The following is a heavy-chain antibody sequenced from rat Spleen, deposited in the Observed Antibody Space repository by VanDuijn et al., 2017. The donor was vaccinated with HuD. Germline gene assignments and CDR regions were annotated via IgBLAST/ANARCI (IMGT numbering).Heavy chain of an antibody. D-gene: IGHD1-4*01. CDR3: ARFPTRVDVMDA. Sequence: EVQLQESGPGLVKPSQSLSLTCSVTASSITSNYWGWIRKFPGNKMEWIGHISYSGTTSYNPSLKSRVSITRDISKNQFFLQLNSVTTDDTATYYCARFPTRVDVMDAWGQGASVTVSS. CDR2: ISYSGTT. V-gene: IGHV3-1*01. CDR1: ASSITSNY. J-gene: IGHJ4*01.